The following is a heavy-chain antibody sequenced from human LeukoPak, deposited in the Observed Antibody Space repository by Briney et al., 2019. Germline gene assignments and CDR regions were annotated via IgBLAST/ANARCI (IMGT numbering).Heavy chain of an antibody. CDR2: IKEDGSVK. Sequence: GGSLRLSCTASGFTFSSRWMTWVRQPPGKGLEWVANIKEDGSVKYYVDSVKGRFTISRNNSNNTLFLQMNSLRAEDTAIYYCVKDKNNWNDGSGVFDVWGQGTMGTISS. V-gene: IGHV3-7*03. CDR3: VKDKNNWNDGSGVFDV. D-gene: IGHD1-20*01. CDR1: GFTFSSRW. J-gene: IGHJ3*01.